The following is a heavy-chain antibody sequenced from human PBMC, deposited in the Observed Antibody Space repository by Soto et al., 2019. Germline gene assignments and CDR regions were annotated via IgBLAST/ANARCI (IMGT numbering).Heavy chain of an antibody. J-gene: IGHJ6*02. CDR3: AASIFYYGMDV. CDR2: IYPGDSDT. Sequence: GESLKISCESSGYTFANYWIGWVRQVPGKGPEWMGIIYPGDSDTKYNPSFQGQVTISADKSITTTYLQWSSLKASDTAIYYCAASIFYYGMDVWGQGTTVTVSS. CDR1: GYTFANYW. V-gene: IGHV5-51*01.